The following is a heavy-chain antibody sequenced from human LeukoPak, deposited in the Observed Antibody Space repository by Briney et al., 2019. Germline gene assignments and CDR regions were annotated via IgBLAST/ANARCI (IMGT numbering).Heavy chain of an antibody. CDR3: AKSFSSGSPRSADY. V-gene: IGHV3-23*01. D-gene: IGHD1-26*01. CDR1: GFTFSSYA. CDR2: ISASGSTT. J-gene: IGHJ4*02. Sequence: GGSLRLSCAASGFTFSSYAMSWVRQAPGKGLQRVSTISASGSTTYYADSVKGRFTVSRDTSKNTVYLQMNSLRAEDTAVYYCAKSFSSGSPRSADYWGQGTLVTVSP.